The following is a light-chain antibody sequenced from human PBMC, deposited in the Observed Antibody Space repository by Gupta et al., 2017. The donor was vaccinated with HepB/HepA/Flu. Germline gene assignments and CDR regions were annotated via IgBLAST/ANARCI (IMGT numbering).Light chain of an antibody. CDR1: SSAVGGYNY. CDR3: SSQAGSNNNLV. Sequence: SALTQPPSASGSPGPSGTITCTGTSSAVGGYNYVSWYQQHPGKDPKVMMDDVSKRPSGVPDRFSGSKSGNTASPTITGLQAEDEADDYCSSQAGSNNNLVFGGGTKLTVL. CDR2: DVS. V-gene: IGLV2-8*01. J-gene: IGLJ2*01.